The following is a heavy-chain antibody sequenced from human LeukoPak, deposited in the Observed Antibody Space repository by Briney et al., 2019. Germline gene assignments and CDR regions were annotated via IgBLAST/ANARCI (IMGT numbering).Heavy chain of an antibody. CDR1: GGSINSYY. CDR3: ARLPPGGKGTYFDY. V-gene: IGHV4-59*08. Sequence: SETLSLTCTVSGGSINSYYWSWIRQPPGKGLKWIGYVYYSGSTNYSPSLKSRVTMSVDTSKKQFSLKLRSVTAADTAVYYCARLPPGGKGTYFDYWGQGTLVTVSS. CDR2: VYYSGST. D-gene: IGHD4-23*01. J-gene: IGHJ4*02.